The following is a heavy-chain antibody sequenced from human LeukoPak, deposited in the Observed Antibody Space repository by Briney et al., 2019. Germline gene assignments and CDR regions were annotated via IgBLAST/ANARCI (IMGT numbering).Heavy chain of an antibody. J-gene: IGHJ4*02. Sequence: GGSLRLSCAASGFTFSSYAMSWVRQAPGKGLEWVSAISGSGGSTYYADSVKGRFTISRDNSKNTLYLQMNSLRAEDTAVYYCAKKSIAVAGTGFYFDYWGQGTLVTVSS. CDR2: ISGSGGST. D-gene: IGHD6-19*01. CDR1: GFTFSSYA. V-gene: IGHV3-23*01. CDR3: AKKSIAVAGTGFYFDY.